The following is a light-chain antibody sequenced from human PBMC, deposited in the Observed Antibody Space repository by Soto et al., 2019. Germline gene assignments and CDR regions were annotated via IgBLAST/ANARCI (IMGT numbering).Light chain of an antibody. CDR2: GAS. CDR1: LSIDSTF. V-gene: IGKV3-20*01. Sequence: EIVLTQSPGSLSLSPGQRATLSCRDSLSIDSTFFAWYQKKPGQAPRLLIYGASKRATGIPDRFSGSGSGTDFTLIIIRLEPEDFAVYYYQQYMSSVTFGQGTKVEIK. J-gene: IGKJ1*01. CDR3: QQYMSSVT.